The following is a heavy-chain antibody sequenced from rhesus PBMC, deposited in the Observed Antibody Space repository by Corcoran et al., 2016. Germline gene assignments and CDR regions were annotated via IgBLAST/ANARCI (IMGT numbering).Heavy chain of an antibody. CDR1: VGSITSNY. CDR2: IHGGSGST. Sequence: QVQLQESGPGLVKPSETLSLPCAVSVGSITSNYWSWLRQSPGKGRGWIGYIHGGSGSTRDPPSLKRRGSVSRDTSKNQLSLSLSSVTAADTAVYSGARLVAGSGLDAWGQGVVVTVSS. D-gene: IGHD6-37*01. J-gene: IGHJ6*01. CDR3: ARLVAGSGLDA. V-gene: IGHV4-147*01.